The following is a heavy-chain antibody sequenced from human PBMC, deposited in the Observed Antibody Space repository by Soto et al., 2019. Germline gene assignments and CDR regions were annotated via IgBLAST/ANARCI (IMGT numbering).Heavy chain of an antibody. CDR2: MNPNSGNT. J-gene: IGHJ3*02. Sequence: QVQLVQSGAEVKKPGASVKVSCKASGYTFTSYDINWVRQATGQGLEWMGWMNPNSGNTGYAQKFQGRVTMTRNTSISTAYMELSSLRSEYTAVYYCARGRWYSGSYFDAFDIWGQGTMVTISS. CDR1: GYTFTSYD. D-gene: IGHD1-26*01. CDR3: ARGRWYSGSYFDAFDI. V-gene: IGHV1-8*01.